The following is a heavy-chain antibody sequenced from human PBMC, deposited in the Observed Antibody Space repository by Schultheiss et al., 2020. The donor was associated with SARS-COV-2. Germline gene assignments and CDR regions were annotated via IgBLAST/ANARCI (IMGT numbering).Heavy chain of an antibody. J-gene: IGHJ4*02. CDR2: IGTAGDT. CDR1: GFTFSSYD. V-gene: IGHV3-13*01. Sequence: GGSLRLSCAASGFTFSSYDMHWVRQATGKGLEWVSAIGTAGDTYYPGSVKGRFTISRENAKNTLYLQMNSLRAEDTAVYYCARVPVTTVTSSLFDYWGQGTLVTVSS. CDR3: ARVPVTTVTSSLFDY. D-gene: IGHD4-17*01.